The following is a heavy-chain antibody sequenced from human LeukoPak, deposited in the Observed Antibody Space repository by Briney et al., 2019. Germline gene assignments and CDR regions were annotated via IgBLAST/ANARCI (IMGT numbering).Heavy chain of an antibody. D-gene: IGHD3-22*01. CDR2: INHSGST. CDR1: GGSFSGYY. CDR3: VTYYFDSSGPKKNY. Sequence: PSETLSLTCAVYGGSFSGYYWCWVRQPPGKGLEWIGEINHSGSTNYNPSLKSRVTISVDTSKKQFSLKLSSVTAADTAVYCCVTYYFDSSGPKKNYWGQGTLVTVSS. J-gene: IGHJ4*02. V-gene: IGHV4-34*01.